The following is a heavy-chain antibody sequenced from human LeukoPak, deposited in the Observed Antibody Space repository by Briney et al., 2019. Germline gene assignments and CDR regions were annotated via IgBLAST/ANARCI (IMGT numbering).Heavy chain of an antibody. CDR2: ISGSGGST. Sequence: GGSLRLSCAASGFTFSSYAMSWVRQAPGKGLEWVSAISGSGGSTYYADSVKGRFTISRDNSKNTLYLQMNSLGAEDTAVYYCAKVVNRGYCTGGVCYKERFYFDYWGQGTLVTVSS. D-gene: IGHD2-8*02. V-gene: IGHV3-23*01. CDR3: AKVVNRGYCTGGVCYKERFYFDY. CDR1: GFTFSSYA. J-gene: IGHJ4*02.